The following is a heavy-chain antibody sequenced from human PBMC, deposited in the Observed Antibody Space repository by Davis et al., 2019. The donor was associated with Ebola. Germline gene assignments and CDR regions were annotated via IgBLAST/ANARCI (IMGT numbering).Heavy chain of an antibody. CDR2: INQNGDT. D-gene: IGHD4-17*01. CDR1: GGSISTNW. CDR3: ARVGFRAVTNTDYYYYGMDV. V-gene: IGHV4-4*02. J-gene: IGHJ6*02. Sequence: MPGGSLRLSCAVSGGSISTNWWSWMRQPPGKGLEWIGKINQNGDTHYNPSLKSRVTFLVDSGKRQFSLELTSVTAADTAVYYCARVGFRAVTNTDYYYYGMDVWGQGTTVTVSS.